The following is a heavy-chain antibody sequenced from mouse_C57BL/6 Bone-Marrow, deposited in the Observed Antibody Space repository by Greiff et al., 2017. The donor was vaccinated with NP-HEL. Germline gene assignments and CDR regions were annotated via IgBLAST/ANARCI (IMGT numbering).Heavy chain of an antibody. CDR3: ARGVGYDYDRGAWFAY. V-gene: IGHV1-26*01. D-gene: IGHD2-4*01. CDR2: INPNNGGT. J-gene: IGHJ3*01. CDR1: GYTFTDYY. Sequence: VQLQQSGPELVKPGASVKISCKASGYTFTDYYMNWVKQSHGKSLEWIGDINPNNGGTSYNQKFKGKATLTVDKSSSTAYMELRSLTSEDSAVYYCARGVGYDYDRGAWFAYWGQGTLVTVSA.